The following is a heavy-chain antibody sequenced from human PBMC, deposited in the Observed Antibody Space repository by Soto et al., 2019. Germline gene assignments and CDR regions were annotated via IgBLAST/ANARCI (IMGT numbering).Heavy chain of an antibody. D-gene: IGHD1-26*01. CDR2: ISYDGSNK. Sequence: QVQLVESGGGVVQPGRSLRLSCAASGFTFSSYAMHWVRQAPGKGLEWVAVISYDGSNKYYADSVKGRFTISRDNSKNTRNRQMNGLRAEDTDVYYWARDRKGREPTYYYYYYGMDVWGQGATVTVSS. J-gene: IGHJ6*02. V-gene: IGHV3-30-3*01. CDR1: GFTFSSYA. CDR3: ARDRKGREPTYYYYYYGMDV.